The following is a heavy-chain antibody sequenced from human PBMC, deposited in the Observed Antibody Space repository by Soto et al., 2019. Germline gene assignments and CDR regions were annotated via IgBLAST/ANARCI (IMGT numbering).Heavy chain of an antibody. D-gene: IGHD6-6*01. CDR2: ISFNSGSI. V-gene: IGHV3-9*01. J-gene: IGHJ4*02. CDR3: ASYSSSSPGPFDY. CDR1: GFTFDDYA. Sequence: PGGSLRLSCVASGFTFDDYAMHWVRQAPGKGLEWVSGISFNSGSIGYAESVKGRFTISRDNARNSLYLQMNSLRAEDTALYYCASYSSSSPGPFDYWGQGTLVTVSS.